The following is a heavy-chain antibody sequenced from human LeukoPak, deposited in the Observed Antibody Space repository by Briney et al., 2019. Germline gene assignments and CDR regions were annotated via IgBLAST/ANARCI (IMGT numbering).Heavy chain of an antibody. CDR2: IYYSGTT. V-gene: IGHV4-59*12. Sequence: KPSETLSLTCTVSGGSISNYYWGWIRQPPGEGLEWIGYIYYSGTTSYNPSLKSRVTISVDTSKNQFSLKLSSVTAADTAVFYCASGTWGFYDTTVGVYWGQGTLVTVSS. J-gene: IGHJ4*02. CDR1: GGSISNYY. D-gene: IGHD3-22*01. CDR3: ASGTWGFYDTTVGVY.